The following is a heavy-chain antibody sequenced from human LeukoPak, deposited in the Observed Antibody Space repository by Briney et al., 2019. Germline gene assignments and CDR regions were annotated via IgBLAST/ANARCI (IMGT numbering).Heavy chain of an antibody. V-gene: IGHV4-34*01. CDR2: INHSGST. CDR3: ARGRGYCSGGSCYSVGGIDY. CDR1: GGSFSGYY. Sequence: SETLSLTCAVYGGSFSGYYWSWIRQPPGKGLEWIGEINHSGSTNYNPSLKSRVTISVDTSKNQFSLKLSSVTAADTAVYCCARGRGYCSGGSCYSVGGIDYWGQGTLVTVSS. J-gene: IGHJ4*02. D-gene: IGHD2-15*01.